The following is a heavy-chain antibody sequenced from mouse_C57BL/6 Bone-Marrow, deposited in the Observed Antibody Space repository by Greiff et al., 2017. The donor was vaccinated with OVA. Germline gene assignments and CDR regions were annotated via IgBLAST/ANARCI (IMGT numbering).Heavy chain of an antibody. J-gene: IGHJ2*01. D-gene: IGHD2-1*01. CDR3: TSYGNFDY. V-gene: IGHV14-4*01. CDR1: GFNIKDDY. Sequence: EVKLVESGAELVRPGASVKLSCTASGFNIKDDYMHWVKQRPEQGLEWIGWIDPENGDTEYASKFQGKATITADTPSNTAYLQLSSLTSEDTAVYYCTSYGNFDYWGQGTTLTVSS. CDR2: IDPENGDT.